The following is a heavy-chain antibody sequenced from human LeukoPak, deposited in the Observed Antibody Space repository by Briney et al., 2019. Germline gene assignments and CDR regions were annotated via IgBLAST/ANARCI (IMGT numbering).Heavy chain of an antibody. CDR3: ARDIGGDTDGRASYWFAP. V-gene: IGHV4-59*11. CDR1: GGSIRSHS. D-gene: IGHD1-1*01. J-gene: IGHJ5*02. Sequence: SETLSLTCTVSGGSIRSHSWHWIRQSPGKRLEWIGSINYFGTTTYKPSLKGRVTLSVDTSKNQFSLKLTSVTAADTAVYYCARDIGGDTDGRASYWFAPWGQGTLVTVSS. CDR2: INYFGTT.